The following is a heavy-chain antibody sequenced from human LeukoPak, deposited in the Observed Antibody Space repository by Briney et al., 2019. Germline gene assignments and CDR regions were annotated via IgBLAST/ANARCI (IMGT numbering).Heavy chain of an antibody. CDR1: AFTFSNYW. CDR2: IKQDGSEK. CDR3: ARDSYDSGLDY. Sequence: GGSLRLSCGASAFTFSNYWMSWVRQAPGKGLEWVANIKQDGSEKYYVDSVKGRFTISRDNAKNSLYLQMNSLRAEDTAVYYCARDSYDSGLDYWGQGTLVTVSS. J-gene: IGHJ4*02. V-gene: IGHV3-7*01. D-gene: IGHD3-10*01.